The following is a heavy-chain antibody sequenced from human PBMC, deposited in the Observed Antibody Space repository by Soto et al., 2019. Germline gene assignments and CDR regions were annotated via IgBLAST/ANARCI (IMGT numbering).Heavy chain of an antibody. D-gene: IGHD4-17*01. J-gene: IGHJ3*02. Sequence: GGSLRLPCAASGFTFSSYAMHWVRQAPGKGLEYVSAISSNGGSTYYANSVKGRFTISRDNSKNTLYLQMGSLRAEDMAVYYCARSTTVTTGAFDIWGQGTMVTVSS. CDR1: GFTFSSYA. V-gene: IGHV3-64*01. CDR2: ISSNGGST. CDR3: ARSTTVTTGAFDI.